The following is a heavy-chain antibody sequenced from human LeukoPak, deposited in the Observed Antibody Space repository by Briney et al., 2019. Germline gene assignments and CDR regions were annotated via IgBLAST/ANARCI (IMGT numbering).Heavy chain of an antibody. V-gene: IGHV3-15*01. Sequence: GGSLRLSCAASGFTFSDAWMSWVRQAPGKGLEWVGRIKSKTDGGTTDYAAPVKGRFTISRDDSKNTLYLQTNSLKTEDTAVYYCTTVSGIQLWPIYYFDYWGQGTLVTVSP. CDR2: IKSKTDGGTT. CDR3: TTVSGIQLWPIYYFDY. CDR1: GFTFSDAW. D-gene: IGHD5-18*01. J-gene: IGHJ4*02.